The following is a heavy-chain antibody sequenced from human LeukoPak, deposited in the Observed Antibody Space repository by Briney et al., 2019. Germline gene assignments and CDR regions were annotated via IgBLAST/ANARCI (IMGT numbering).Heavy chain of an antibody. V-gene: IGHV3-53*01. CDR1: GFTVSSNY. Sequence: GGSLRLSCAASGFTVSSNYMSWVRQAPGKGLEWVSVIYSGGSTYYADSVKGRFTISRDNSKNTLYLQMNSLRAEDTAVYYCARENRIFSSGWYLYYFDYWGQGTLVTVSS. CDR3: ARENRIFSSGWYLYYFDY. D-gene: IGHD6-19*01. CDR2: IYSGGST. J-gene: IGHJ4*02.